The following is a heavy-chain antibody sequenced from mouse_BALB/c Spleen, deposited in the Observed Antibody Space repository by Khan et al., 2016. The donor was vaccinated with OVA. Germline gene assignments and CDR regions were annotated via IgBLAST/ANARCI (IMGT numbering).Heavy chain of an antibody. CDR3: ADDENSSALLTY. Sequence: QVQLQQSGAELAKPGASVKMSCKASGYTFTSYWMHWVKQRPGQGLEWIGYINPTTGYTEYNQRFKDKATLTADKSSSTAYMQLSSLTSEESAVXYGADDENSSALLTYWGQGTLVTVSA. D-gene: IGHD2-12*01. CDR2: INPTTGYT. J-gene: IGHJ3*01. V-gene: IGHV1-7*01. CDR1: GYTFTSYW.